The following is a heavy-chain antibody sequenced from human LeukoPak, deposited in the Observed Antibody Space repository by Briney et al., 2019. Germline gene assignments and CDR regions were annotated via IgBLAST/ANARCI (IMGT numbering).Heavy chain of an antibody. CDR2: IYYSGST. CDR3: AREWDYDFWSGYYIRAFDI. CDR1: GGSISSSGYY. J-gene: IGHJ3*02. Sequence: SETLSLTCTVSGGSISSSGYYWGWIRQPPGKGLEWIGYIYYSGSTYYNPSLKSRVTISVDTSKNQFSLKLSSVTAADTAVYYCAREWDYDFWSGYYIRAFDIWGQGTMVTVSS. D-gene: IGHD3-3*01. V-gene: IGHV4-30-4*07.